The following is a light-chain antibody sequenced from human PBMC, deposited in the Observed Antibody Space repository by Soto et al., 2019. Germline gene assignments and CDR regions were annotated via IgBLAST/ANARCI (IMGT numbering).Light chain of an antibody. Sequence: DFPMSQSPSSVSASVGDRVTITCRASQSFSTYLAWYQQKPGKVPKLLISGISTLQSGVPSRFRGSESGAVFTLTISSLQPEDFATYYCQQLHSYPITFGQGTRLEIK. CDR1: QSFSTY. V-gene: IGKV1-9*01. CDR3: QQLHSYPIT. J-gene: IGKJ5*01. CDR2: GIS.